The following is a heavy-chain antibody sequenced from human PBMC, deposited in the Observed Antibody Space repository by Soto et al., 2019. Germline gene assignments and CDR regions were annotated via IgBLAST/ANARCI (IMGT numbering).Heavy chain of an antibody. J-gene: IGHJ4*02. Sequence: QVHLVQSGAEVKKPGASVKVSCKGSGYTFTSYGISWVRQAPGQGLEWMGWISAHNHNTNYAQKPQGRVTVTTDTSTSTAYMELRSLRSAVTAVYYCARGRYGDYWGQGTLVTVSS. V-gene: IGHV1-18*01. CDR3: ARGRYGDY. D-gene: IGHD4-17*01. CDR2: ISAHNHNT. CDR1: GYTFTSYG.